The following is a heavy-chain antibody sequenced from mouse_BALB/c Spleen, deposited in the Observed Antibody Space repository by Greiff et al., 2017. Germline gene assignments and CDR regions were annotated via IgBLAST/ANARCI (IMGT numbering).Heavy chain of an antibody. D-gene: IGHD1-2*01. J-gene: IGHJ2*01. CDR3: ARESLLRPRYYFDY. CDR1: GYSFTGYF. Sequence: VQLQQSGPELVKPGASVKISCKASGYSFTGYFMNWVMQSHGKSLEWIGRINPYNGDTFYNQKFKGKATLTVDKSSSTAHMELRSLASEDSAVYYCARESLLRPRYYFDYWGQGTTLTVSS. V-gene: IGHV1-20*02. CDR2: INPYNGDT.